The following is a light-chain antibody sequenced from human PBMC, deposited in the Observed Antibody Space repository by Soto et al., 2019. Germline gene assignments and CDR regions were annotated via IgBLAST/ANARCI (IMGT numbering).Light chain of an antibody. V-gene: IGLV2-14*01. Sequence: QSALTQPASVSGSPGQSITISCSGTNGDVGGYKYASWYQQHPGKAPKLIIYEVINRPSGVPDRFSGSKSGNTASLTISGLQADDEADYYCSSYTARNTWVFGGGTKVTVL. CDR1: NGDVGGYKY. CDR2: EVI. CDR3: SSYTARNTWV. J-gene: IGLJ3*02.